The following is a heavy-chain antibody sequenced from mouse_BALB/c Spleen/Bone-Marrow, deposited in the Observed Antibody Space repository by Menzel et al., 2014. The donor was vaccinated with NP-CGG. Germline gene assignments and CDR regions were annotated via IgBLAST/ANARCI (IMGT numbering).Heavy chain of an antibody. Sequence: EVQVVESGGGLVKLGGSLKLSCAASGFTFSSYYMSWVRQTPEKRLELVAAIISNGGGTYYPDTMKGRFIISRDNAKSTLYLQMSSLKSEDTALYYCARRGISTSEGVGAMDYWGQGTSVTVSS. CDR2: IISNGGGT. D-gene: IGHD1-1*01. CDR3: ARRGISTSEGVGAMDY. J-gene: IGHJ4*01. CDR1: GFTFSSYY. V-gene: IGHV5-6-2*01.